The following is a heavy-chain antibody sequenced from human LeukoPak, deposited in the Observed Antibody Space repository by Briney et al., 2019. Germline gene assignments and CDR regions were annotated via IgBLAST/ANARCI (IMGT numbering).Heavy chain of an antibody. J-gene: IGHJ4*02. D-gene: IGHD3-22*01. Sequence: SETLSLTCTVSGGSISSGDYYWSWIRQPPGKGLEWIGYICYSGSTYYNPSLKSRVTISVDTSKNQFSLKLSSVTAADTAVYYCARVHYYDSSGYLGYFDYWGQGTLVTVSS. CDR1: GGSISSGDYY. CDR2: ICYSGST. CDR3: ARVHYYDSSGYLGYFDY. V-gene: IGHV4-30-4*01.